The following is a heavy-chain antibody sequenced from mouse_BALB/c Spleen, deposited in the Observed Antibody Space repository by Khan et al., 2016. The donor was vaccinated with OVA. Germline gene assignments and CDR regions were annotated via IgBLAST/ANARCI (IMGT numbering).Heavy chain of an antibody. CDR2: IYPGSGST. CDR3: TRWSYWCAY. Sequence: LQQSGSELVRPGASVKLSCKASGYTFTSYWMHWVQQRPGQGLEWIGDIYPGSGSTNYDEKFTSKATLTVDTSSSTAYMQISSLTSEDSAVDYCTRWSYWCAYWGPGTLVTVSA. V-gene: IGHV1S22*01. CDR1: GYTFTSYW. D-gene: IGHD2-12*01. J-gene: IGHJ3*01.